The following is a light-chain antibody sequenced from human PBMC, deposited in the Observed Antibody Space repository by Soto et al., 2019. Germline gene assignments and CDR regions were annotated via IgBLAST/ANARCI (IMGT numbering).Light chain of an antibody. CDR2: DVN. J-gene: IGLJ1*01. CDR3: SSYTSSSTLV. Sequence: QSVLTQPASVSGSPGQSIAISCTGTRSDVGGYNSVSWYQHHPGKAPKLMIYDVNYRPSGISDRFSGSKSGNTASLTISGLQAEYEADYYCSSYTSSSTLVFGTGTKLTVL. CDR1: RSDVGGYNS. V-gene: IGLV2-14*03.